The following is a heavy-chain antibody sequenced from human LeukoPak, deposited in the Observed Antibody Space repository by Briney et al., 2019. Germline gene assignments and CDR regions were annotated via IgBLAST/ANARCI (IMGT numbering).Heavy chain of an antibody. V-gene: IGHV3-23*01. CDR2: VRGSAGST. D-gene: IGHD1-26*01. J-gene: IGHJ3*02. Sequence: GGTLRLSCAASGFTFSSYAMSWVRQAPGKGLEWVSAVRGSAGSTYYADSVKGRFTISRDNSKNTLYLQMNSLRAEDTAVYYCAKTSRGVGATKGDDAFDIWGQGTMVTVSS. CDR3: AKTSRGVGATKGDDAFDI. CDR1: GFTFSSYA.